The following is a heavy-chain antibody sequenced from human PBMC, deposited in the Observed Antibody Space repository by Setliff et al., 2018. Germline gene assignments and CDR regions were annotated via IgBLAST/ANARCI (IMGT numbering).Heavy chain of an antibody. V-gene: IGHV3-23*01. CDR1: GFTFSSYA. CDR2: ISNSGSGGRT. D-gene: IGHD3-16*02. CDR3: AKVIGGYPPKPSDY. J-gene: IGHJ4*02. Sequence: GSLRLSCAASGFTFSSYAMTWVRQAPGKGLEWVSGISNSGSGGRTFYADSVKGRCTISRDNSKNTLYLEMSSLRPEDTAVYYCAKVIGGYPPKPSDYWGQGTLVTVSS.